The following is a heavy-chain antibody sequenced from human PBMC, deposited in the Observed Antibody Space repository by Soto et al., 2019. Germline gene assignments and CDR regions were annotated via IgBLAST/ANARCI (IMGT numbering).Heavy chain of an antibody. CDR1: GFSFSYSA. V-gene: IGHV3-23*01. Sequence: PGGSLRLSXAASGFSFSYSAMSWVRQAPGKGLECVSGISGNGGFTYYADSVKGRFIISRDNSKNTVDLQMNNLRAEDTAVYYCVRETKNAFDVWGQGTVVTVSS. J-gene: IGHJ3*01. CDR2: ISGNGGFT. CDR3: VRETKNAFDV.